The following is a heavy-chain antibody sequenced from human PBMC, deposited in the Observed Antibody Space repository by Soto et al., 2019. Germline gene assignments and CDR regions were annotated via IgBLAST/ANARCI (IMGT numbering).Heavy chain of an antibody. J-gene: IGHJ6*02. V-gene: IGHV1-18*01. CDR2: ISPYSDDT. Sequence: QAQLVQSGAEVKKPGASVKVSCKASGYDFNSYGITWVRQAHGQGLEWLGWISPYSDDTKYAQKLQGRVTVTMDRSSGTVYMDLRSLRSNETAIYYCARGGYYDSSGSRNYHYYGMNVWGQGTTVTVSS. D-gene: IGHD3-22*01. CDR3: ARGGYYDSSGSRNYHYYGMNV. CDR1: GYDFNSYG.